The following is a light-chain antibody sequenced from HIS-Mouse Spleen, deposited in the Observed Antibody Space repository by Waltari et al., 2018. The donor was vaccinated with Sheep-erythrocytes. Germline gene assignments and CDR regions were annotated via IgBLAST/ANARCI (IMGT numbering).Light chain of an antibody. J-gene: IGKJ4*01. Sequence: IQITQSPCSLSASVGDRVTITCQASQDISNYLNWYQQKPGKAPKLLIYDASNLETGVPSRFSGSGSGTDFTFTISSLQPEDIATYYCQQYDNLPLTFGGGTKV. V-gene: IGKV1-33*01. CDR3: QQYDNLPLT. CDR1: QDISNY. CDR2: DAS.